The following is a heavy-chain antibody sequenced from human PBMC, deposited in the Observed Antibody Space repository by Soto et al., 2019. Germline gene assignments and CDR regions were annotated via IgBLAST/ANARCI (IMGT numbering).Heavy chain of an antibody. D-gene: IGHD3-3*01. CDR2: ISPSGSYM. V-gene: IGHV3-21*01. CDR1: GFVFNTYS. J-gene: IGHJ4*02. Sequence: GGSLRLSCGASGFVFNTYSMDWFRQAPGKGLEWVASISPSGSYMYYGDSLKGRFTVSRDNAKNSLYLQMDSLRADDTARYYCARFGLVTFDFWGQGTLVTVSS. CDR3: ARFGLVTFDF.